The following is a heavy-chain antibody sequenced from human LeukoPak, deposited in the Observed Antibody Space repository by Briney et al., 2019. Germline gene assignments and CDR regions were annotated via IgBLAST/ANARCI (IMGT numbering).Heavy chain of an antibody. CDR1: GFTFSTYT. Sequence: GGSLRLSCAASGFTFSTYTVNWVRQVPGKGLEWVANIKQDGTETHYVDSVKGRFTISRDNAKSSLYLQMNSLRAEDTAVYYCARDCLGSQFWSGYYLGPDNYFDYWGQGSLVTVSS. CDR3: ARDCLGSQFWSGYYLGPDNYFDY. D-gene: IGHD3-3*01. J-gene: IGHJ4*02. CDR2: IKQDGTET. V-gene: IGHV3-7*01.